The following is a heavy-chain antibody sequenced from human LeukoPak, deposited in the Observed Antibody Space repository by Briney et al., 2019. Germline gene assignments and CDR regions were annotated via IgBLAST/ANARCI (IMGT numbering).Heavy chain of an antibody. J-gene: IGHJ3*02. CDR2: TYYRSKWYN. CDR3: ARDRIDSSGWYPYPDAFDI. Sequence: SQTLSLTCAISGDSVSSNSAAWNWIRQSPSRGLEWLGRTYYRSKWYNDYAVSVKSRITINPDTSKNQFSLQLSSVTPEDTAVYYCARDRIDSSGWYPYPDAFDIWGQGTMVTVSS. D-gene: IGHD6-19*01. V-gene: IGHV6-1*01. CDR1: GDSVSSNSAA.